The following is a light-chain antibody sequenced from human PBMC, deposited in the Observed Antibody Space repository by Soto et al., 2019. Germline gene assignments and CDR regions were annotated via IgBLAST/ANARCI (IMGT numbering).Light chain of an antibody. CDR2: YAS. Sequence: DVPMHQYTSSVCASVVGRSTITFLASQSISRCLPLYQQKPAKAPKLLLYYASTLQSGVPSRYSGSRSGTEFTLTISNLQPDDFATYYCQQYESYSPWTLGQGTTV. CDR1: QSISRC. V-gene: IGKV1-5*01. CDR3: QQYESYSPWT. J-gene: IGKJ1*01.